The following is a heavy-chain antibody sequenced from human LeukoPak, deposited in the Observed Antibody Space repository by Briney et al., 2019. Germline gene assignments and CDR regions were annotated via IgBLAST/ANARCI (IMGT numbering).Heavy chain of an antibody. D-gene: IGHD1-14*01. J-gene: IGHJ4*02. V-gene: IGHV4-4*07. Sequence: SSETLSLTCTVSGGSISSYYWSWMRQPAGKALEWIGRIYPSGSTNYNPSLKSRVTMSVDTSQNQFSLKMTSVTAAATAVYYCARGASTTWPGNFDYWGQGTLVTVSS. CDR1: GGSISSYY. CDR2: IYPSGST. CDR3: ARGASTTWPGNFDY.